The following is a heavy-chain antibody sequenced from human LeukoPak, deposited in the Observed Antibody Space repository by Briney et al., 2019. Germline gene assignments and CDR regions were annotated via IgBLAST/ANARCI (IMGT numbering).Heavy chain of an antibody. D-gene: IGHD1-1*01. CDR3: ARGQTNWNWFDP. V-gene: IGHV1-8*01. J-gene: IGHJ5*02. CDR1: GYTFTSYD. CDR2: MNPNSGNR. Sequence: ASVKVSCKASGYTFTSYDINWVRQATGQGLEWMGWMNPNSGNRGYAQKFQGRVTKTRNTSISTAYMELSSLRSEDTAVYYCARGQTNWNWFDPWGQGTLVSVSS.